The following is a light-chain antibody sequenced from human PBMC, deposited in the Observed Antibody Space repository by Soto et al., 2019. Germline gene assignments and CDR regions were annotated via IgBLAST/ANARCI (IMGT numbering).Light chain of an antibody. CDR3: QQYNHWPPLT. Sequence: EIVMTQSPATLSVSPGERATLSCRASQSVGRNLAWYQQKPGQAPRRLIYGASTRATGIPARFSGSGSGTEFTLNISSLQSEDFAIYSCQQYNHWPPLTFGGGTKVEIK. V-gene: IGKV3-15*01. CDR2: GAS. CDR1: QSVGRN. J-gene: IGKJ4*01.